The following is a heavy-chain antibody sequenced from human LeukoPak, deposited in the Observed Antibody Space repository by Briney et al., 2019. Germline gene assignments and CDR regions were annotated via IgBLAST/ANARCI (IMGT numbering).Heavy chain of an antibody. Sequence: ASVKVSCKASGYTFTSYDINWVRQATGQGLEWMGWMNPNSGNTGYAQKFHGRVTITRNTSISTAYMELSSLRSEDTAVYYCARVCRRSTSCLNYWGQGTLVTVSS. J-gene: IGHJ4*02. CDR2: MNPNSGNT. CDR3: ARVCRRSTSCLNY. D-gene: IGHD2-2*01. V-gene: IGHV1-8*03. CDR1: GYTFTSYD.